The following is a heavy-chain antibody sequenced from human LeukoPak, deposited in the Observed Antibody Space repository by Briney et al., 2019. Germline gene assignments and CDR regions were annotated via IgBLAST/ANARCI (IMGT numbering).Heavy chain of an antibody. CDR1: GFTFSNYG. V-gene: IGHV3-33*01. J-gene: IGHJ1*01. CDR3: ATTASRGPQSAEYFQY. CDR2: IWYDGSNE. Sequence: GGSLRLSCAASGFTFSNYGMHWVRQAPGKGLEWVAVIWYDGSNEYCSDSVKGRFTISRDNSKNTLYLQMNSLRAEDTAVYYCATTASRGPQSAEYFQYWGQGTLVTVSS.